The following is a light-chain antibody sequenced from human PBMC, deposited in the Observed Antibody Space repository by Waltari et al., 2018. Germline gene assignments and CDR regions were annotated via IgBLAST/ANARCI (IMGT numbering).Light chain of an antibody. Sequence: SSELTQDPAVSVALGQTVRITCQGDSLRRYYASWYQQKPGQAPVLVSYGKTNRPSGIPDRFSGSSSGNTASLTITGAQAEDEADYYCNSRDSSVNQLIFGGGTKLTVL. CDR2: GKT. CDR3: NSRDSSVNQLI. V-gene: IGLV3-19*01. CDR1: SLRRYY. J-gene: IGLJ2*01.